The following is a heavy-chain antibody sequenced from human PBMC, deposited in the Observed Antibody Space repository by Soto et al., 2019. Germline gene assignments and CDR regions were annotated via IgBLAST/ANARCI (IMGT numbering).Heavy chain of an antibody. J-gene: IGHJ4*02. CDR2: IWYDGSNK. Sequence: HPGGSLRLSCAASGFTFSSYGMHWVRQAPGKGLEWVAVIWYDGSNKYYADSVKGRFTISRDNSKNTLYLQMNSLGAEDTAVYYCARSPSGWLGTSDYWGQGTLVTVSS. D-gene: IGHD6-19*01. V-gene: IGHV3-33*01. CDR1: GFTFSSYG. CDR3: ARSPSGWLGTSDY.